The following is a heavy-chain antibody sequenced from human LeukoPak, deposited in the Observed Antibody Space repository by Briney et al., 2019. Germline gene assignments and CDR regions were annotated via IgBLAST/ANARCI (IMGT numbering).Heavy chain of an antibody. Sequence: GASVKVSCKASGGTFSSYTISWVRQAPGQGLEGMVRIIPILGIANYAQKFQGRVTISADKSASTAYMELSSLRSEDTAVYYCARSITIFGVAQSFGPWGQGTLITVSS. CDR3: ARSITIFGVAQSFGP. CDR1: GGTFSSYT. CDR2: IIPILGIA. D-gene: IGHD3-3*01. V-gene: IGHV1-69*02. J-gene: IGHJ5*02.